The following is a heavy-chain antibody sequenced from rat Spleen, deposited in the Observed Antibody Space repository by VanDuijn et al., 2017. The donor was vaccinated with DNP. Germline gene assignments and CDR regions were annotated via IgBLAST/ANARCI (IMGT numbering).Heavy chain of an antibody. D-gene: IGHD4-3*01. V-gene: IGHV5-22*01. Sequence: EVQLVESGGGLVQPGRSLKLFCAASGFTFSDYYMAWVRRSPKKGLEWVATINPSGGSYYSRASVKGRFIVSRDNAKSTLYLQMNSLRSEDMATYYCVRWNSGHFDYWGQGVMVTVSS. CDR1: GFTFSDYY. J-gene: IGHJ2*01. CDR2: INPSGGSY. CDR3: VRWNSGHFDY.